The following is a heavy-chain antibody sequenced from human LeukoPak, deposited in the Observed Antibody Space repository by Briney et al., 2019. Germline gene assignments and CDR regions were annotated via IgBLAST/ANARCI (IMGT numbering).Heavy chain of an antibody. CDR2: IYYGGRN. CDR1: GGSISSYY. CDR3: ARVGRYGYNLEYFDY. Sequence: SETLSLTCTVSGGSISSYYWSWVRQPPGKGLGWVGYIYYGGRNNYNPSLKSRVTISVDTSKNQFSLKQSSVTAADTAVYYCARVGRYGYNLEYFDYWGQGTLVTVSS. V-gene: IGHV4-59*01. J-gene: IGHJ4*02. D-gene: IGHD5-24*01.